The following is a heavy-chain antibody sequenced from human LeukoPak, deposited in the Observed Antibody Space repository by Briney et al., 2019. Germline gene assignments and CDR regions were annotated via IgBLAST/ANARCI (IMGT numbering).Heavy chain of an antibody. CDR3: ARDPSSSWYGGYNY. D-gene: IGHD6-13*01. V-gene: IGHV1-2*02. Sequence: ASVKVSCKASGYTFTGYYMHWVRQAPGQGLEWMGWINPNSGGTNYAQKFQGRVTMTRDTSTSTAYMELSRLRSDDTAVYYCARDPSSSWYGGYNYWGQGTLVTVSS. J-gene: IGHJ4*02. CDR1: GYTFTGYY. CDR2: INPNSGGT.